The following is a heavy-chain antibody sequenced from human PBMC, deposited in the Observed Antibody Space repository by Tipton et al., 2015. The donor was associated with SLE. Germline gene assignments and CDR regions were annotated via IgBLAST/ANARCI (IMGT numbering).Heavy chain of an antibody. Sequence: SLRLSCAASGFSFSSYGMHWVRQAPGKGLEWVAFIRNDGSNKYYADSVKGRFTISRDNSKNTLYLQMNSLRAEDAAVYYCARVRGGGDIAAPDYYYGMDVWGQGTTVTVSS. V-gene: IGHV3-30*02. CDR3: ARVRGGGDIAAPDYYYGMDV. J-gene: IGHJ6*02. CDR2: IRNDGSNK. CDR1: GFSFSSYG. D-gene: IGHD6-6*01.